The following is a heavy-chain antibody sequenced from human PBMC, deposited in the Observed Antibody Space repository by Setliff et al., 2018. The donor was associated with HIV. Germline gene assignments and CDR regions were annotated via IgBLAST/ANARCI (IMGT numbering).Heavy chain of an antibody. CDR3: ARGRYNFWSGYRWFDP. D-gene: IGHD3-3*01. CDR1: GYTFTSYD. V-gene: IGHV1-8*02. Sequence: SVKVSCKASGYTFTSYDINWVRQATGQGLEWMGWMNPNSGNTGYAQKFQGRVTMTRNTSISTAYMELSSLRSEDTAVYYCARGRYNFWSGYRWFDPWGQGTLVTVSS. J-gene: IGHJ5*02. CDR2: MNPNSGNT.